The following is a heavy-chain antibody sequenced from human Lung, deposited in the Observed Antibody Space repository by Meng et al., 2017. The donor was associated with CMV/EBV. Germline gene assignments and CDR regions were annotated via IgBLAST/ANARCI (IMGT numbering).Heavy chain of an antibody. CDR3: ARDWNVVVPAATYYYYGMDV. D-gene: IGHD2-2*01. CDR2: ISYDGSNK. CDR1: GFTFSSYA. J-gene: IGHJ6*02. Sequence: SCAASGFTFSSYAMHWVRQAPGKGLEWVAVISYDGSNKYYADSVKGRFTISRDNSKNTLYLQMNSLRAEDTAVYYCARDWNVVVPAATYYYYGMDVWXQGPTVTVSS. V-gene: IGHV3-30-3*01.